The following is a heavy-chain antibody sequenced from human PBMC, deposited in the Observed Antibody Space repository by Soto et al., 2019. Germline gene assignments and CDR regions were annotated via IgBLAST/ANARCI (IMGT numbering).Heavy chain of an antibody. J-gene: IGHJ4*02. V-gene: IGHV3-11*06. CDR2: ISGTSDSI. CDR3: ARVAVITAAGTSDY. Sequence: QVQLVGSGGGLVRPGGSLRLSCAASGFTFSDYYMSWIRQDPGKGLEWVAYISGTSDSIPYADSVKGRFTISRDNAKNSLYLQMNSLRAEDTAVYYCARVAVITAAGTSDYWGQGTLVTVSS. CDR1: GFTFSDYY. D-gene: IGHD6-13*01.